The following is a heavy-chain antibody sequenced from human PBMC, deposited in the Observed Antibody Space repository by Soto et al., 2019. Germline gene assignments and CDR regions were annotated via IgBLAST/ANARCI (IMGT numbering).Heavy chain of an antibody. CDR2: ISTHNGNT. CDR1: GYTFIRYG. CDR3: VRDEISSAGLDP. Sequence: ASVKVSCKAAGYTFIRYGISLVRQAPGQGLEWMGWISTHNGNTYYAQNFQGRVTMTSDTPTSTAYTELRSLRSDDTAFYYCVRDEISSAGLDPWGQGTLVTVS. J-gene: IGHJ5*02. V-gene: IGHV1-18*01.